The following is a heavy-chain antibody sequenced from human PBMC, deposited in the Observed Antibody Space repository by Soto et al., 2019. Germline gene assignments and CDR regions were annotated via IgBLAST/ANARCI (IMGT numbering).Heavy chain of an antibody. J-gene: IGHJ4*02. CDR3: ATMHDYGDYAPFDN. Sequence: QVKLQESGPGLVKPSQTLSLSCTVSGGSIRSGGYYWSWIRQHPGKGLEWIGYIYYSGGTDYIPSLKSRVTMSLDTSKNPFSLRLTAVTAADTAVYFCATMHDYGDYAPFDNWGQGTLVTVAT. V-gene: IGHV4-31*03. CDR1: GGSIRSGGYY. CDR2: IYYSGGT. D-gene: IGHD4-17*01.